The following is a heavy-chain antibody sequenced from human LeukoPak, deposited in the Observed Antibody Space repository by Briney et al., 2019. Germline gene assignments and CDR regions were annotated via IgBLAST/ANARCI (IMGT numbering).Heavy chain of an antibody. CDR1: GFTFSSYS. CDR3: ARPRFIAAATYYYYGMDV. CDR2: ISSSSSYI. D-gene: IGHD6-13*01. Sequence: PGGSLRLSCAASGFTFSSYSMNWVRQAPGKGLEWVSSISSSSSYIYYADSVKGRFTISRDNAKNSLYLQMNSLRAEDTAVYYCARPRFIAAATYYYYGMDVWGKGTTVTVSS. V-gene: IGHV3-21*01. J-gene: IGHJ6*04.